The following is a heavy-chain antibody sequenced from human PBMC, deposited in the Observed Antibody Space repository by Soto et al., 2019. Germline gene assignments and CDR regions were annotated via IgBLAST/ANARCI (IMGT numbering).Heavy chain of an antibody. D-gene: IGHD3-3*01. CDR2: ISYDGSNK. V-gene: IGHV3-30-3*01. Sequence: WGSLRLSCAASGFTFSSYAMHWVRQAPGKGLEWVAVISYDGSNKYYADSVKGRFTISRDNSKNTLYLQMNSLRAEDTAVYYCAREGRGYSERFDYWGQGTLVTVSS. CDR3: AREGRGYSERFDY. J-gene: IGHJ4*02. CDR1: GFTFSSYA.